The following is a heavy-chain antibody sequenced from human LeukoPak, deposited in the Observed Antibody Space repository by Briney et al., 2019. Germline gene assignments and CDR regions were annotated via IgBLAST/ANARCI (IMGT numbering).Heavy chain of an antibody. CDR3: ARRGGAGSYLGYFDS. CDR1: GFTFSSYE. CDR2: ISGSGDST. J-gene: IGHJ4*02. Sequence: GGSLRLSCAASGFTFSSYEMNWVRQAPGKGLEWVSGISGSGDSTYYADSVKGRFTFSRDNSKNTLYLQMNSLRAEDTAVYFCARRGGAGSYLGYFDSWGQGTLVTVSS. V-gene: IGHV3-23*01. D-gene: IGHD3-10*01.